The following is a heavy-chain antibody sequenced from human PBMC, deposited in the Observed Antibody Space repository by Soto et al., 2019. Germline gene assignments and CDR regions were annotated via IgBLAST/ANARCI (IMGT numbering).Heavy chain of an antibody. CDR1: GGTFSSYA. J-gene: IGHJ4*02. CDR2: IIPIFGTA. CDR3: ARDPGYYYGSGSYPDY. Sequence: QVQLVQSGAEVKKPGSSVKVSCKASGGTFSSYAISWVRQAHGQGLEWMGGIIPIFGTANYAQKFQGRVTITADKSTSTAYMELSSLRSEDTAVYYCARDPGYYYGSGSYPDYWGQGTLVTVSS. D-gene: IGHD3-10*01. V-gene: IGHV1-69*06.